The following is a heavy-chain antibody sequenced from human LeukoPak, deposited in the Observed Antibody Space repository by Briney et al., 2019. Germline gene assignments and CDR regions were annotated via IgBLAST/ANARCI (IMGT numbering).Heavy chain of an antibody. V-gene: IGHV4-59*12. CDR1: GGSISSYY. CDR3: ARERGWYNDYYYYYMDV. J-gene: IGHJ6*03. D-gene: IGHD6-19*01. Sequence: SETLSLTCTVSGGSISSYYWSWIRQPPGKGLEWIGYIYYSGSTNYNPSLKSRVTISVDTSKNQFSLKLSSVTAADTAVYYCARERGWYNDYYYYYMDVWGKGTTVTVSS. CDR2: IYYSGST.